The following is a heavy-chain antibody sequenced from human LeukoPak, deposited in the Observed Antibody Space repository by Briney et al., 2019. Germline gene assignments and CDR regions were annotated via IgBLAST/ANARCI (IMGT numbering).Heavy chain of an antibody. V-gene: IGHV4-39*01. CDR2: VSYTGNT. CDR3: ARHGSAYTTIPRSFDF. CDR1: GGSMSSGDVY. D-gene: IGHD3-16*01. J-gene: IGHJ4*02. Sequence: SETLSLTCSVSGGSMSSGDVYWAWVRQSPGTGLEWIGSVSYTGNTYYNPSLRSRVAFFVDKSKNQFSLNLNSVTAADTAVYYCARHGSAYTTIPRSFDFWGQGTLVTVSS.